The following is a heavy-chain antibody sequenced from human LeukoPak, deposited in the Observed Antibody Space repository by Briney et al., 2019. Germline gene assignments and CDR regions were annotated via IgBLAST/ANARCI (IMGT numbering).Heavy chain of an antibody. CDR1: GYTLTSYY. D-gene: IGHD1-26*01. J-gene: IGHJ6*02. Sequence: GASVKVSCKVSGYTLTSYYMHWVRQAPGQGLEWMGMINPSGGSTSSAQKFQGRVTMTRDTSTSTVYMELSSLRSEDTAVYYCAREWVSGYYYGMDVWGQGTTVTVSS. CDR3: AREWVSGYYYGMDV. CDR2: INPSGGST. V-gene: IGHV1-46*01.